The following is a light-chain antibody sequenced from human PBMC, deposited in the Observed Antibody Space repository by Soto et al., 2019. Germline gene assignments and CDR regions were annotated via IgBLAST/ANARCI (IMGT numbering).Light chain of an antibody. V-gene: IGKV1-5*03. CDR1: QTISSW. Sequence: DIQMTQSPSSLSGSVGDRVTITCRASQTISSWLAWYQQKPGKAPKLLIYKASTLKSGVPSRFSGSGSGTEFTLTISSLQPDDFATYYCQHYNSYSEAVGQGNKVDSK. CDR3: QHYNSYSEA. CDR2: KAS. J-gene: IGKJ1*01.